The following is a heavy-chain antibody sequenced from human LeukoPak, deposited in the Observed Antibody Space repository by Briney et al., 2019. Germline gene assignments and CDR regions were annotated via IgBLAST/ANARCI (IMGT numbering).Heavy chain of an antibody. CDR1: GFTFSSHA. D-gene: IGHD5-18*01. CDR2: ISYDGSNK. CDR3: ARDLGVDTAMVLDY. Sequence: GGSLRLSCAASGFTFSSHAMHWVRQAPGKGLEWGAVISYDGSNKYYADSVKGRFTISRDNSKNTLYLQMNSLRAEDTAVYYCARDLGVDTAMVLDYWGQGTLVTVSS. V-gene: IGHV3-30*04. J-gene: IGHJ4*02.